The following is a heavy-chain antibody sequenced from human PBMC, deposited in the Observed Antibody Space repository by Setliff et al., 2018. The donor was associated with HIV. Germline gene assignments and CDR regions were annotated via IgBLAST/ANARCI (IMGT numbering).Heavy chain of an antibody. V-gene: IGHV3-30*04. D-gene: IGHD3-3*01. J-gene: IGHJ3*02. CDR2: ISYDGNKK. Sequence: PGGSLRLSCAASAFTFSNYNIHWVRQAPGKGLEWVAFISYDGNKKYYADSVKGRFTISRDNSENTLYLQMDSLRTEDTAVYYCASSYPNYNYGNYDFWSGYYHDDAFDIWGQGTMVT. CDR1: AFTFSNYN. CDR3: ASSYPNYNYGNYDFWSGYYHDDAFDI.